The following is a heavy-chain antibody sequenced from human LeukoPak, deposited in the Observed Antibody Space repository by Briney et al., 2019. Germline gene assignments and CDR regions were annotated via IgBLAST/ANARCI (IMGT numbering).Heavy chain of an antibody. J-gene: IGHJ5*02. CDR3: TRHRSGSSSTNWFDP. CDR1: RFTFSGSA. D-gene: IGHD1-26*01. CDR2: IRSKANSYAT. V-gene: IGHV3-73*01. Sequence: QPGGSLRLSCAASRFTFSGSAMHWLRQASGKGLEWVGRIRSKANSYATAYDASVKGRFTISRDDSKNTAYLQMNSLKTEDTAVYYCTRHRSGSSSTNWFDPWGQGTRVTVSS.